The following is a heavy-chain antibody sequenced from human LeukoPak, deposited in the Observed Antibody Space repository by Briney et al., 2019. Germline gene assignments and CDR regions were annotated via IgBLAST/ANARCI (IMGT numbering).Heavy chain of an antibody. CDR1: GCTFTSYD. V-gene: IGHV1-8*03. D-gene: IGHD3-3*01. Sequence: GASVKVSCKASGCTFTSYDINWVRQATGQGLEWMGWMNPNSGNTGYAQKFQGRVTITRNTSISTAYMELSSLRSEDTAVYYCARGGPPYWYYDFWSGYSNWFDPWGQGTLVTVSS. CDR2: MNPNSGNT. CDR3: ARGGPPYWYYDFWSGYSNWFDP. J-gene: IGHJ5*02.